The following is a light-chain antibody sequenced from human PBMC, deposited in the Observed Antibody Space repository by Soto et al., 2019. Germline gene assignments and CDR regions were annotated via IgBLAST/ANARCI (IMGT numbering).Light chain of an antibody. CDR3: QQCGNSWT. CDR1: QSFSNS. J-gene: IGKJ1*01. V-gene: IGKV3-11*01. CDR2: GTS. Sequence: EIVLTQSPATLSLSPGERATLSCRASQSFSNSLAWYQQRPGQAPRLLIYGTSNRATGIPARFSGSGSGTAFTLTINSLEPEDFAVYYCQQCGNSWTFGQGTKVEIK.